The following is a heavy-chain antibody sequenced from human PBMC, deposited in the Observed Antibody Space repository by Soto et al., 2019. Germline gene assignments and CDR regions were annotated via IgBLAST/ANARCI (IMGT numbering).Heavy chain of an antibody. Sequence: QVQLVQSGAEVKKPGSSVTVSSKSSGCTFSSYAISWVRQAPGQVLEWMGGIITIFGTANYAQKFQGRVKINADKSTITANMELSSLRSEDTAVYDCAGGCRDGYNYCGQVPNDYWGQGTMVTVSS. J-gene: IGHJ4*02. D-gene: IGHD5-12*01. CDR3: AGGCRDGYNYCGQVPNDY. CDR1: GCTFSSYA. V-gene: IGHV1-69*06. CDR2: IITIFGTA.